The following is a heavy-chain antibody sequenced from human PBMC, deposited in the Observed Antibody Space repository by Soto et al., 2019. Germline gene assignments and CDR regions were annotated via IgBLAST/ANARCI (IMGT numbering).Heavy chain of an antibody. D-gene: IGHD3-3*01. V-gene: IGHV1-46*01. CDR1: GYTFTSYY. CDR3: ARGITIFGVVTYYYYGMDV. CDR2: INPSGGST. Sequence: GASLNVSCKSSGYTFTSYYMHWVRHAPGQGLEWMGIINPSGGSTSYAQKFQGRVTMTRDTSTSTVYMELSSLRSEDTAVYYCARGITIFGVVTYYYYGMDVWGQGTTVTVSS. J-gene: IGHJ6*02.